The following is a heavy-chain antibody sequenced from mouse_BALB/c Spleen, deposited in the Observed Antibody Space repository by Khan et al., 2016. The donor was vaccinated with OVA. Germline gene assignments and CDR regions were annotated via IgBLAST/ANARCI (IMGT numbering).Heavy chain of an antibody. J-gene: IGHJ3*01. D-gene: IGHD1-1*02. CDR1: GYAFTDYL. CDR3: TRAGWGGFAY. CDR2: INPGSDGT. Sequence: QVQLQQPGAVLVRPGTSVKVSCKASGYAFTDYLIDWIKQRPGQGLEWIGVINPGSDGTNYNEKFKGKATLTADKSSSNAYMQLSTLTADASAVYFCTRAGWGGFAYWGQGTLVTVSA. V-gene: IGHV1-54*01.